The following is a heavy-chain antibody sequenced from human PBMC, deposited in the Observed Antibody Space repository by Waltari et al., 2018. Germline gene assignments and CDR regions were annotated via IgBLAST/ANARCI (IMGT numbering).Heavy chain of an antibody. CDR1: GGSFSGYY. J-gene: IGHJ4*02. D-gene: IGHD5-12*01. V-gene: IGHV3-21*01. CDR2: ISSSSSYI. Sequence: VQLQQWGAGLLKPSETLSLTCAVYGGSFSGYYWSWVRQAPGKGLEWVSSISSSSSYIYYADSVKGRFTISRDNAKNSLYLQMNSLRAEDTAVYYCARDSSRGYSGYADYWGQGTLVTVSS. CDR3: ARDSSRGYSGYADY.